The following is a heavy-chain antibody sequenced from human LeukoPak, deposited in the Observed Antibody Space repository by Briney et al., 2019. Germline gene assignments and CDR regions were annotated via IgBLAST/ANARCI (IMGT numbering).Heavy chain of an antibody. V-gene: IGHV3-21*01. CDR2: ISSSSSYR. D-gene: IGHD2-15*01. Sequence: GGSLRLSCAASGFTFSSYSMNWVRQAPGKGLEWVSSISSSSSYRYYADSVKGRFTISRDNAKNSLYLQMNSLRAEDTAVYYCAKLPDKDLVVVVAATDYYYYMDVWGKGTTVTVSS. J-gene: IGHJ6*03. CDR3: AKLPDKDLVVVVAATDYYYYMDV. CDR1: GFTFSSYS.